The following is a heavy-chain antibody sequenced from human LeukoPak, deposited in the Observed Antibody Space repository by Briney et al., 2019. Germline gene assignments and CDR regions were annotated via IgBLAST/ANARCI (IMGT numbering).Heavy chain of an antibody. D-gene: IGHD1-1*01. CDR1: GFTFSSYG. CDR2: ISGSGGST. Sequence: GGSLRLSCAASGFTFSSYGMHWVRQAPGKGLEWVSAISGSGGSTYYADSVKGRFTISRDNSKNTLYLQMNSLRAEDTAVYYCALQPIPYYFDYWGQGTLVTVSS. V-gene: IGHV3-23*01. J-gene: IGHJ4*02. CDR3: ALQPIPYYFDY.